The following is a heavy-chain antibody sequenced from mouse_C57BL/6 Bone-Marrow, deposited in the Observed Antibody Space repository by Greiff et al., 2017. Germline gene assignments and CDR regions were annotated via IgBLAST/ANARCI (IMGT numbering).Heavy chain of an antibody. CDR3: ARRGIYYYGSSYEDAMDY. CDR2: ISNGGGST. D-gene: IGHD1-1*01. CDR1: GFTFSDYY. J-gene: IGHJ4*01. V-gene: IGHV5-12*01. Sequence: EVQLVESGGGLVQPGGSLKLSCAASGFTFSDYYMYWVRQTPEKRLEWVAYISNGGGSTYYPDTVKGRFTISRDNAKNTLYLQMSRLKSEDTAMYYCARRGIYYYGSSYEDAMDYWGQGTSVTVSS.